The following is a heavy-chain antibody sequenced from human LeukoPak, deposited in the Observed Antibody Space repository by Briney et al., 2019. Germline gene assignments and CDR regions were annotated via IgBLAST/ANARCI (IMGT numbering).Heavy chain of an antibody. V-gene: IGHV1-69*13. CDR1: GGTFSSYA. CDR2: IIPIFGTA. J-gene: IGHJ4*02. D-gene: IGHD5-18*01. CDR3: AREDTAMVFDY. Sequence: ASVKVSCKASGGTFSSYANSWVRQAPGQGLEWMGGIIPIFGTANYAQKFQGRVTITADESTSTAYMELSSLRSEDTAVYYCAREDTAMVFDYWGQGTLVTVSS.